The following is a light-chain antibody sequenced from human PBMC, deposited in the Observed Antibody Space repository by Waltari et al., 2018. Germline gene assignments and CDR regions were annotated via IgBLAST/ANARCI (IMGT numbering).Light chain of an antibody. J-gene: IGKJ4*01. CDR1: QSVSSN. V-gene: IGKV3-15*01. CDR3: QQFYSTPLT. Sequence: EIVMTQSPATLSVSPGEGATLSCRASQSVSSNLAWYQHKPGQAPRLLIYGASTRATGIPARFSGSGSGTEFTLTISSLQAGDVAVYYCQQFYSTPLTFGGGTKVEIK. CDR2: GAS.